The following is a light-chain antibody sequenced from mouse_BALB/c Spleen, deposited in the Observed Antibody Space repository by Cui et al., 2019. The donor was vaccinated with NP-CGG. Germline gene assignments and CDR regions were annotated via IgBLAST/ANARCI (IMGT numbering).Light chain of an antibody. Sequence: AVVHQEDAPTTSPGETVTLTCRSSTGAVTTTNFANWVQEKPDHLFTGLIGGTNNRAPGVPARFSGSLIGDKAALTITGAQTEDEAIYFCALWYSNHWVFGGGTKLTV. CDR1: TGAVTTTNF. CDR2: GTN. J-gene: IGLJ1*01. CDR3: ALWYSNHWV. V-gene: IGLV1*01.